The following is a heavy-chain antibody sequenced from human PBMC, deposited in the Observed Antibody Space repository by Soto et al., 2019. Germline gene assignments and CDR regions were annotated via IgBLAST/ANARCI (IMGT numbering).Heavy chain of an antibody. CDR3: AFQGSYSITYYYYGMDV. V-gene: IGHV4-39*01. CDR1: GGSISSSSYY. Sequence: LSLTCTVSGGSISSSSYYWGWIRQPPGKGLEWIGSIYYSGSTYYNPSLKSRVTISVDTSKNQFSLKLSSVTAADTAVYYCAFQGSYSITYYYYGMDVWGQGTTVTVSS. CDR2: IYYSGST. D-gene: IGHD3-10*01. J-gene: IGHJ6*02.